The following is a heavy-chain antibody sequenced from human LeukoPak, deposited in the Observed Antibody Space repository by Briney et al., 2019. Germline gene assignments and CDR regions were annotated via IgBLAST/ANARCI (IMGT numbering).Heavy chain of an antibody. V-gene: IGHV3-23*01. Sequence: PGGSLRLSCAASGFTFSSYAMSWVRQAPGKGLEWVSAISGSGGSTYYADSVKGRFTISRDNSKNTLYLQMNSLRAEDTAVYYCAREGSGYYDSSGADYWGQGTLVTVSS. D-gene: IGHD3-22*01. J-gene: IGHJ4*02. CDR1: GFTFSSYA. CDR3: AREGSGYYDSSGADY. CDR2: ISGSGGST.